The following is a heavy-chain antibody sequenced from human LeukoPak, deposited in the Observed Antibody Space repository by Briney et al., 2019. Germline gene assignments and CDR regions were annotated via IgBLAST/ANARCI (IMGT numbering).Heavy chain of an antibody. CDR2: IYHSGST. Sequence: PSETLSLTCSVSGYSISSGYFWGWIRQPPGKGLEWIGSIYHSGSTYYNPSLESRVTISADTSKNQFSLELTSVTAADAAVYYCARCDNGGNWDYWGQGTLVTVSS. CDR3: ARCDNGGNWDY. D-gene: IGHD4-23*01. CDR1: GYSISSGYF. V-gene: IGHV4-38-2*01. J-gene: IGHJ4*02.